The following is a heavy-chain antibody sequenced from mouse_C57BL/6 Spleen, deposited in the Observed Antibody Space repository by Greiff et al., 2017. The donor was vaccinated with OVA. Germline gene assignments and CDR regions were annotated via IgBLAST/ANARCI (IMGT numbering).Heavy chain of an antibody. CDR1: GYSITSGYD. V-gene: IGHV3-1*01. D-gene: IGHD1-1*01. CDR2: ISYSGST. Sequence: VQLQQSGPGMVKPSQSLSLTCTVTGYSITSGYDWHWIRHFPGNKLEWMGYISYSGSTNYNPSLKSRISITHDPSKNHFFLKLNSVTTEDTATYYCARDYGSWFAYWGQGTLVTVSA. CDR3: ARDYGSWFAY. J-gene: IGHJ3*01.